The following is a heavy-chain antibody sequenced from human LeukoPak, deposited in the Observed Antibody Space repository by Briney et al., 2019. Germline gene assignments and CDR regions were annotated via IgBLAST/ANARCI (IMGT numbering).Heavy chain of an antibody. D-gene: IGHD3-10*02. CDR2: ISSSSSYI. Sequence: GGSLRLSCAASRFTFSDYYMSWIRQAPGKGLEWVSSISSSSSYIYYADSVKGRFTISRDNAKNSLYLQMNSLRAEDTAVYYCAELGITMIGGVWGKGTTVTISS. CDR1: RFTFSDYY. CDR3: AELGITMIGGV. J-gene: IGHJ6*04. V-gene: IGHV3-11*06.